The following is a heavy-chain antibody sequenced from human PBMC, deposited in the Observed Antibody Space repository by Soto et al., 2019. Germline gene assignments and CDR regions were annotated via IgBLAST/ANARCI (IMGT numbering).Heavy chain of an antibody. CDR1: GGSISSSNW. D-gene: IGHD6-6*01. Sequence: SETLSLTCAVSGGSISSSNWCSWVRQPPGKGLEWIGEIYHSGSTNYNPSLKSRVTISVDKSKNQFSLKLSSVTAADTAVYYCARVMGLYSSSGEGYYYGMDVWGQGTTVTVSS. V-gene: IGHV4-4*02. CDR2: IYHSGST. CDR3: ARVMGLYSSSGEGYYYGMDV. J-gene: IGHJ6*02.